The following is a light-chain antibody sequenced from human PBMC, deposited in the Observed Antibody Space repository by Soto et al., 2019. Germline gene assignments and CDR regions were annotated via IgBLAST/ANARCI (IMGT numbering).Light chain of an antibody. CDR1: SSDVGGYNY. CDR2: EVS. CDR3: SSYTSSTNYV. V-gene: IGLV2-14*01. J-gene: IGLJ1*01. Sequence: QSALTQPASVSGSPGQSITISCTGTSSDVGGYNYVSWYQQHPGKAPKLMIYEVSNRPSGVSNRFSGSKSGNTASLTISGLQDADEAEYYCSSYTSSTNYVFGTGTKLTVL.